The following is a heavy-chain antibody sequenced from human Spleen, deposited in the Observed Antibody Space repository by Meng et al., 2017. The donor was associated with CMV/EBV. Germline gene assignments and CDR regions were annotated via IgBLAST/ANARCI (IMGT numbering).Heavy chain of an antibody. CDR1: GFTFSSYA. D-gene: IGHD3-22*01. Sequence: GGSLRLSCAASGFTFSSYAMNWVRQAPGKGLEWVSAISAGGSATYYADSVKGRFTISRDNAKNSLYLQMNSLRAEDTAVYYCARDPNYDSSGYSLIGYWGQGTLVTVSS. V-gene: IGHV3-21*01. CDR2: ISAGGSAT. CDR3: ARDPNYDSSGYSLIGY. J-gene: IGHJ4*02.